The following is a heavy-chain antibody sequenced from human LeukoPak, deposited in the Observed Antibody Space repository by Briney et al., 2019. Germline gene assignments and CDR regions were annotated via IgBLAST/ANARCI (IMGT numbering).Heavy chain of an antibody. J-gene: IGHJ4*02. CDR2: ISGSGGST. CDR3: TTAWGRTVKV. D-gene: IGHD4-11*01. CDR1: GFTFSSYA. Sequence: GGSLRLSCAASGFTFSSYAMSWVRQAPGKGLEWVSAISGSGGSTYYADSVKGRFTISRDNSKNTLYLQMNSLKTEDTAVYYCTTAWGRTVKVGGQGTLVTVSS. V-gene: IGHV3-23*01.